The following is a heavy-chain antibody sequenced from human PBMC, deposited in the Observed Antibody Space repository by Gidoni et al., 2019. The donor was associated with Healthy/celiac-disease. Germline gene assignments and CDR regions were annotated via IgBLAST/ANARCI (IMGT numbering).Heavy chain of an antibody. CDR1: GFTFGSYS. V-gene: IGHV3-21*01. CDR3: ARDPARSYMIVTGGNI. Sequence: EVQLVESGGGLVKPGGSLRLYCAASGFTFGSYSMNWVRQAPGKGLEWVSSISSSSSYIYYADSVKGRFTISRDNAKNSLYLQMNSLRAEDTAVYYCARDPARSYMIVTGGNIWGQGTMVTVSS. J-gene: IGHJ3*02. CDR2: ISSSSSYI. D-gene: IGHD3-22*01.